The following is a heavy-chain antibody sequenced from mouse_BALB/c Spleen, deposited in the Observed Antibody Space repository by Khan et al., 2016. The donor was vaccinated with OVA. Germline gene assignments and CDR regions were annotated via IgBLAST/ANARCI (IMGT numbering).Heavy chain of an antibody. D-gene: IGHD1-1*01. CDR3: ARGSYYGYYFDY. J-gene: IGHJ2*01. Sequence: EVQLQESGPGLVKPSQSLSLTCTVTGYSITSGYAWNWIRQFPGNKLEWMGYISYSGGTSYNPSLKSRISITRDTSKNQFFLQLNSVTTEDKSTYYCARGSYYGYYFDYWGQGTTLTVSS. CDR2: ISYSGGT. CDR1: GYSITSGYA. V-gene: IGHV3-2*02.